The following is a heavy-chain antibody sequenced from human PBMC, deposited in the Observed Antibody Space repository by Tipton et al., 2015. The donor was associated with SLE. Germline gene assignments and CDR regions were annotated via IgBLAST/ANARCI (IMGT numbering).Heavy chain of an antibody. D-gene: IGHD3-3*01. V-gene: IGHV3-21*03. CDR2: ISSSSSYI. J-gene: IGHJ4*02. CDR3: ARDRGLIDFWSGYIIDY. CDR1: EFTVSNNY. Sequence: SLRLSCAASEFTVSNNYMSWVRQAPGKGLEWVSSISSSSSYIYYADSVKGRFTISRDNAKNSLYLQMNSLRAEDTAVYYCARDRGLIDFWSGYIIDYWGQGTLVTVSS.